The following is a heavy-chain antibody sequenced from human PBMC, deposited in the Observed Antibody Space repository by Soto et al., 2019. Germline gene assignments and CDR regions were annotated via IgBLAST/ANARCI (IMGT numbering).Heavy chain of an antibody. CDR2: ISHDGSNT. CDR1: AFTFSSFG. V-gene: IGHV3-30*18. Sequence: QVQLVESGGGVVQPGRSLRLSCAASAFTFSSFGMHWVRQAPGKGLEWVAYISHDGSNTYYADSVKGRFTISRDSSKNTVNLQMNSLRAEDTAVYYCAKASHSGSFFCCFDYWGQGTLVTVSS. CDR3: AKASHSGSFFCCFDY. J-gene: IGHJ4*02. D-gene: IGHD1-26*01.